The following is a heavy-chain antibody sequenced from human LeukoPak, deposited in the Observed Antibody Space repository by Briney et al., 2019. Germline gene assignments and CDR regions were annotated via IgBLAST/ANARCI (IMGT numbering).Heavy chain of an antibody. J-gene: IGHJ5*02. CDR2: ITGSGGNT. D-gene: IGHD4-11*01. CDR1: GFTFNRSS. V-gene: IGHV3-23*01. CDR3: SKGPNDDSNYLFDH. Sequence: GGSLRLSCAASGFTFNRSSMSWVRQAPGKGLEWVSVITGSGGNTYHADSVKGRLTVSRDNSKNTLYLHMNSLRAEDTAVYHCSKGPNDDSNYLFDHWGQGTLVTVSS.